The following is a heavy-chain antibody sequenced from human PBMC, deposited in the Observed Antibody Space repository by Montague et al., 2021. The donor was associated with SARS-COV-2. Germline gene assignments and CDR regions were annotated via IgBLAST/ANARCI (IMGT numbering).Heavy chain of an antibody. J-gene: IGHJ5*02. Sequence: SETLSLTCSVSGVSISSYYWSWIRQPSGKGLEWIGRIFISGSTNXNPSLKSRVTMSVNTSKNQFSLKLSSVTAADTAVYYCARDVGVPVAHPYSWFDPWGQGSPVNVSS. V-gene: IGHV4-4*07. D-gene: IGHD2-2*01. CDR2: IFISGST. CDR3: ARDVGVPVAHPYSWFDP. CDR1: GVSISSYY.